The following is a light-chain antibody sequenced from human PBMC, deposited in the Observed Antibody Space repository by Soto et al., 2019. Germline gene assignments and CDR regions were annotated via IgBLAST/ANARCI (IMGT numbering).Light chain of an antibody. V-gene: IGKV3-11*01. CDR3: QHRASWPWT. CDR2: DTS. CDR1: QSFSTY. J-gene: IGKJ1*01. Sequence: EIVLTQSPATLSLSPGERATLSCRASQSFSTYLAWYQQKSGQAPRLLIYDTSLRPTGIPARFSGSGSGTDFALTISSLEPEDFALYYYQHRASWPWTFGQGTKVEIK.